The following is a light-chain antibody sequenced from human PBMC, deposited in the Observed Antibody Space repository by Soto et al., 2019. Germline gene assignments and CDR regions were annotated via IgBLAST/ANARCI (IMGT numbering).Light chain of an antibody. J-gene: IGKJ1*01. CDR1: QSVLYSSNNKNY. CDR2: WAS. V-gene: IGKV4-1*01. Sequence: DIVMTQSPDSLSVSLGERATIHCKSSQSVLYSSNNKNYLAWYQQKPGQPPKLLIYWASIRDFGVPDRFSGSGSGTDFTLTISSLQADDVAVYYCQQYYRTSWTFGQGTKVEIK. CDR3: QQYYRTSWT.